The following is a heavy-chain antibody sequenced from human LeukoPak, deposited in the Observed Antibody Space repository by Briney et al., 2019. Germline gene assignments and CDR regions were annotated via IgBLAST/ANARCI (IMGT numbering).Heavy chain of an antibody. D-gene: IGHD6-13*01. CDR3: ARGSSSSWWGFDY. CDR2: INSDGSST. Sequence: PGGSLRLSCAASGFTFSSYWLHWVRQAPGKGLVWVARINSDGSSTRYADSVKGRFTISRDNAKNTPYLQMNSLRAEDTAVYYCARGSSSSWWGFDYWGQGTLVTVSS. J-gene: IGHJ4*02. CDR1: GFTFSSYW. V-gene: IGHV3-74*01.